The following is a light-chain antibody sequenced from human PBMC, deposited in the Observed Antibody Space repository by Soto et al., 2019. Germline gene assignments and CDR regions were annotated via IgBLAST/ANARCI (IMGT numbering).Light chain of an antibody. CDR3: MQATQSSWT. J-gene: IGKJ1*01. V-gene: IGKV2-24*01. Sequence: ILVTQPPLSSPVTLGQAASISCISIQILVHNDGNTYLSWFQQRPGQPPRLLIYKVSDRFSGVPDRFSGSGAGTDFTLTISRVEAEDVGVYYCMQATQSSWTFGQGTKVDIK. CDR1: QILVHNDGNTY. CDR2: KVS.